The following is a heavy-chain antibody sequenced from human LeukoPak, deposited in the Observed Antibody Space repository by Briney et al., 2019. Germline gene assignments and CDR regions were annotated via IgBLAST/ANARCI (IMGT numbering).Heavy chain of an antibody. CDR3: AKGAYDYIEIAYFDY. Sequence: GGSLRLSCAASGFTFSNYAMNWVRQAPGKGLEWVAVLIGSSGATDYADSVKGRFTISRDNSKNTLFLQMNSLRAEDTAIYYCAKGAYDYIEIAYFDYWAREPWSPSPQ. CDR1: GFTFSNYA. J-gene: IGHJ4*02. D-gene: IGHD5-12*01. CDR2: LIGSSGAT. V-gene: IGHV3-23*01.